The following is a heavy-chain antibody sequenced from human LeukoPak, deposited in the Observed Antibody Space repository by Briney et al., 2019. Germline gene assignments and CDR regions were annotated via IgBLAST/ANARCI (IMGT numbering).Heavy chain of an antibody. Sequence: GALRLSCAASGFTFSSYSMNWVRQAPGKGLEWVSSISSSSSYIYYADSVKGRFTISRDNAKNSLYLQMNSLRAEDTAVYYCARKRYYYDSSANGWFDPWGQGTLVTVSS. CDR3: ARKRYYYDSSANGWFDP. J-gene: IGHJ5*02. V-gene: IGHV3-21*01. CDR2: ISSSSSYI. D-gene: IGHD3-22*01. CDR1: GFTFSSYS.